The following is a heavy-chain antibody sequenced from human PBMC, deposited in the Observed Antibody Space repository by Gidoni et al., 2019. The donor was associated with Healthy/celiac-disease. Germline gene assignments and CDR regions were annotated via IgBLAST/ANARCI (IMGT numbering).Heavy chain of an antibody. CDR2: IDYSGST. D-gene: IGHD4-17*01. Sequence: QLQLQESGPGLVKPSETLSLTCTVSGGSISSSSYYWGWIRQPPGKGLEWSGSIDYSGSTYYNPSLKIRGTIYVDTAKNQFSRKLSSVTAADTAVYYCARHVNPLAKTRIDPWGQGTLVTVSS. V-gene: IGHV4-39*01. CDR3: ARHVNPLAKTRIDP. J-gene: IGHJ5*02. CDR1: GGSISSSSYY.